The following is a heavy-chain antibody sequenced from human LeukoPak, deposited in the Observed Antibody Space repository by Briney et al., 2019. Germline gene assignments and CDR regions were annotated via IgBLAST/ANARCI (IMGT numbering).Heavy chain of an antibody. CDR1: GVSISAYY. CDR2: IYPGESIYASENT. D-gene: IGHD4-17*01. CDR3: ARDPTTVTTIFDS. Sequence: SETLSLTCSVSGVSISAYYWSWIRQPAGKGLEWIGRIYPGESIYASENTNYNPSLKSRVSMSGDTSKNQVSLKLRAVTAADTAVYYCARDPTTVTTIFDSWGQGTLVTVSS. J-gene: IGHJ4*02. V-gene: IGHV4-4*07.